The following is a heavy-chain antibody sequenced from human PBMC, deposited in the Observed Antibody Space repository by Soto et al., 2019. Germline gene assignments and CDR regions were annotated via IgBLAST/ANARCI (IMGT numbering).Heavy chain of an antibody. CDR3: ARRPNSSSWQRYNWFDP. CDR2: INHSGST. Sequence: SETLSLTCAVYGGSFSGYYWSWIRQPPGKGLEWIGEINHSGSTNYNPSLKSRVTISVDTSKNQFSLKLSSVTAADTAVYYCARRPNSSSWQRYNWFDPWGQGTLVTVS. V-gene: IGHV4-34*01. J-gene: IGHJ5*02. D-gene: IGHD6-13*01. CDR1: GGSFSGYY.